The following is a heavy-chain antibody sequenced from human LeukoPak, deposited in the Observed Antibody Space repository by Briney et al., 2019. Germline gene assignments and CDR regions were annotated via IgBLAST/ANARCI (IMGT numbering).Heavy chain of an antibody. D-gene: IGHD2-21*02. Sequence: GGSLRLSCAASGFTFSNAWMIWVRQAPGKGLEWLASISGSGDFVYYADSVKGRFTISKDNTKNSVHLQLTSLRAEDTAVYYCARDSEAYCGGDCYFYFDYWGQGTRVTVSS. CDR2: ISGSGDFV. V-gene: IGHV3-21*01. J-gene: IGHJ4*02. CDR1: GFTFSNAW. CDR3: ARDSEAYCGGDCYFYFDY.